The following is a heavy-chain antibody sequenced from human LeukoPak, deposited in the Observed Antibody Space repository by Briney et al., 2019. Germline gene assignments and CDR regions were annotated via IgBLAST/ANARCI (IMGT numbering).Heavy chain of an antibody. V-gene: IGHV1-8*01. J-gene: IGHJ4*02. CDR2: MNPNSGNT. D-gene: IGHD3-9*01. Sequence: ASVKLSCKASGYTFTSYDINWGRQPTGQGLELRGWMNPNSGNTGYSQKFKGRVTMTRNTSISTAYMELSSLRSEDTAVYYCARYYDILTGYQGWGQGTLVTVSS. CDR1: GYTFTSYD. CDR3: ARYYDILTGYQG.